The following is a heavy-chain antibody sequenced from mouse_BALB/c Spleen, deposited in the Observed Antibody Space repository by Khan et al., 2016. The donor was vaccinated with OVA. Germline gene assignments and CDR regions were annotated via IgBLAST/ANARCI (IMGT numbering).Heavy chain of an antibody. CDR2: IHYSGST. V-gene: IGHV3-1*02. J-gene: IGHJ2*01. Sequence: EVQLQESGPDLVKPSQSLSPTCTVTGYSITSGYSWHWIRPFPGNKLEWMGYIHYSGSTNYNPSLKSRISLTRDTSKNQFFLQLNSVTTEDTATYSSARRYGSPWYSGSWGQGITLPV. D-gene: IGHD1-1*01. CDR1: GYSITSGYS. CDR3: ARRYGSPWYSGS.